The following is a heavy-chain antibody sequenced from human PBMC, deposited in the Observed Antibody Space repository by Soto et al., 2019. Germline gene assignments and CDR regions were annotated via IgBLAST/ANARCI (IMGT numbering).Heavy chain of an antibody. CDR2: INAGNGNT. Sequence: ASVKVSCKASGYTFTSYAMHWVRQAPGQRLEWMGWINAGNGNTKYSQKFQGRVTITRDTSASTAYMELSSLRSEDTAVYYCARDIQDIVVVPAAIGGYFDYWGQGTLVTVS. V-gene: IGHV1-3*01. J-gene: IGHJ4*02. CDR1: GYTFTSYA. CDR3: ARDIQDIVVVPAAIGGYFDY. D-gene: IGHD2-2*01.